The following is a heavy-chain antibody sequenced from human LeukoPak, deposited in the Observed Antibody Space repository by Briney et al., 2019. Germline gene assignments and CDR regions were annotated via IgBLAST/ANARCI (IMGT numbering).Heavy chain of an antibody. D-gene: IGHD5-18*01. V-gene: IGHV1-46*01. CDR3: ARVGGYSYGPEYYGMDV. CDR2: INPSGGST. J-gene: IGHJ6*02. Sequence: ASVKVSCKASGYTFTSYYMHWVRQAPGQGPEWMGIINPSGGSTSYAQKFQGRVTMTRDTSTSTVYMELSSLRSEDTAVYYCARVGGYSYGPEYYGMDVWGQGTTVTVSS. CDR1: GYTFTSYY.